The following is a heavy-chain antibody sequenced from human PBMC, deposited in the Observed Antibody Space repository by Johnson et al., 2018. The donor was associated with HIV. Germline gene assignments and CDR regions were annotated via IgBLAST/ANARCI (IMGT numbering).Heavy chain of an antibody. CDR2: INSDGSST. J-gene: IGHJ3*02. V-gene: IGHV3-74*03. D-gene: IGHD5-18*01. Sequence: VQLVESGGDLVQPGGSLRLSCVGSGFTFSTNWMHWVRQAPGKGLVWVSRINSDGSSTSYADSVKGRFTISRDNAKNTLYLQMDSLGAEDTAVYYCARAYSYGVFDIWGQGTMVTVSS. CDR3: ARAYSYGVFDI. CDR1: GFTFSTNW.